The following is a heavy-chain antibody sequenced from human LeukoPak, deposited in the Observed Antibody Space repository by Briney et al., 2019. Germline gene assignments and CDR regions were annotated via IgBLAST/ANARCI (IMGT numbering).Heavy chain of an antibody. CDR1: GFTFGDYA. CDR2: IRSKAYGGTT. D-gene: IGHD3-3*01. Sequence: PGRSLRLSCTASGFTFGDYAMSWVRQAPGKGLEWVGFIRSKAYGGTTEYAASVKGRFTISRDDSKSIAYLQMNGLKTEDTAVYYCTRTIFGVVIQYYYYMDVWGKGTTVTVSS. V-gene: IGHV3-49*04. CDR3: TRTIFGVVIQYYYYMDV. J-gene: IGHJ6*03.